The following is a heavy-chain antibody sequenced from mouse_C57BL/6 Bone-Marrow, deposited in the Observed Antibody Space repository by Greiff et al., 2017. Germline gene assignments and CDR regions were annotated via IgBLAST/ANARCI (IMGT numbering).Heavy chain of an antibody. J-gene: IGHJ4*01. CDR1: GFNIKNTY. CDR3: ARSGRQLRLEGAMDY. Sequence: VQLQQSVAELVRPGASVKLSCTASGFNIKNTYMPWVKQRPEQGLEWIGRIDPANGNTKYAPKFQGKATITADPSSNTAYLQLSSLTSEDTAIYYCARSGRQLRLEGAMDYWGQGTSVTVSS. D-gene: IGHD3-2*02. CDR2: IDPANGNT. V-gene: IGHV14-3*01.